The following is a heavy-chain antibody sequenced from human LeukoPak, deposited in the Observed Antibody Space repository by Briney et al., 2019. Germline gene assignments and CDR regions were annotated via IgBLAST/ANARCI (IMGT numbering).Heavy chain of an antibody. V-gene: IGHV4-59*01. CDR1: GGSISSYY. CDR2: IYYSGST. Sequence: SETLSLTCTVYGGSISSYYWSWIRQPPGKGLEWIGYIYYSGSTNYNPSLKSRVTISVDTSKNQFSLKLSSVTAADTAVYYCARAVDFRGWYDAFDIWGQGTMVTVSS. D-gene: IGHD6-19*01. J-gene: IGHJ3*02. CDR3: ARAVDFRGWYDAFDI.